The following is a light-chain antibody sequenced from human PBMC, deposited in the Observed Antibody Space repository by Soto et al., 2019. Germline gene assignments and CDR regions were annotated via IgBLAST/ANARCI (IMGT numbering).Light chain of an antibody. V-gene: IGKV1-33*01. Sequence: IQITQFPSSLSASVGGRGTITCQASHEISNYLNLYQHQPGKAPKLLIYGASNLETGVPSRFSGSGSGTYFTFTISSLQPEDIATYYCQYCDYLPLFGPGTTVDLK. J-gene: IGKJ3*01. CDR1: HEISNY. CDR3: QYCDYLPL. CDR2: GAS.